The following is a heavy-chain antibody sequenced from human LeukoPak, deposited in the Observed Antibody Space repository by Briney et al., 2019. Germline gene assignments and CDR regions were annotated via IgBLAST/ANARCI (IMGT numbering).Heavy chain of an antibody. CDR3: AKDLDSSGYRFYFRH. V-gene: IGHV3-43*01. CDR1: GFSFDEYT. J-gene: IGHJ1*01. D-gene: IGHD3-22*01. CDR2: ISWDGGSR. Sequence: PGGSLRLSCAASGFSFDEYTLHWVRQAPGKGLECVSLISWDGGSRDYADSVKGRFTISRDNSKNPLYLQMNSLRTEDTALYYCAKDLDSSGYRFYFRHWGQGTLVTVSS.